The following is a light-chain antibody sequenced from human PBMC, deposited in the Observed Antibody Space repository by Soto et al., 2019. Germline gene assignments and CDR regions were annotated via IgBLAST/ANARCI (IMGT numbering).Light chain of an antibody. CDR2: AAS. Sequence: DIQMTQPPSSLSASIGDRVTITCRATQTISTYLHWYQQKPGKAPKLLIYAASSLQGGVPSRFSGSGSGTDFTLTISSLQPEDFATYYCQQSYSIPRTFRQGTKVEVK. J-gene: IGKJ1*01. CDR3: QQSYSIPRT. V-gene: IGKV1-39*01. CDR1: QTISTY.